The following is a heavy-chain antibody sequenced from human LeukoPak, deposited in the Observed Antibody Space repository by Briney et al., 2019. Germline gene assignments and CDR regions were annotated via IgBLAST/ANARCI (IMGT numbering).Heavy chain of an antibody. V-gene: IGHV4-61*01. CDR1: GGSVSSGTYY. CDR3: AREVPDSSGYYFHY. D-gene: IGHD3-22*01. CDR2: VYYTGST. Sequence: SETLSLTCTVSGGSVSSGTYYWSWVRQSPGKGLEWIGYVYYTGSTNYNPSLKSRVTISIDTSKNQFSLKLNSVTAADTAVYYCAREVPDSSGYYFHYWGQGTLVTVSS. J-gene: IGHJ4*02.